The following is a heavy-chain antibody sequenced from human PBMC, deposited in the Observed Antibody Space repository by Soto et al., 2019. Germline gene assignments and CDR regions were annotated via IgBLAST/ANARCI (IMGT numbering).Heavy chain of an antibody. V-gene: IGHV5-51*01. Sequence: PRESLKISCKCSGYTFTSYWIAWVRQMPGKGLEWMGIIYPGDSDTRYSPSFQGQVSISADKSISTAYLQWSSLKASDTAMYYCARQDGSALYYFDYWGQGTLVTVS. CDR1: GYTFTSYW. D-gene: IGHD6-19*01. CDR2: IYPGDSDT. J-gene: IGHJ4*02. CDR3: ARQDGSALYYFDY.